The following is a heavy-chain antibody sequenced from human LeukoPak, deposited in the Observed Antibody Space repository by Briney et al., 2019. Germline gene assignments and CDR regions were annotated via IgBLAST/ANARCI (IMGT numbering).Heavy chain of an antibody. CDR2: ISWNSGSI. Sequence: GGSLRLSCAASGFTFDDYAMHWVRQAPGKGLEWVSGISWNSGSIGYADSVEGRFTISGDNAKNSLYLQMNSLRAEDTAVYYCASGYYDSSGPWGQGTLVTVSS. D-gene: IGHD3-22*01. CDR1: GFTFDDYA. V-gene: IGHV3-9*01. J-gene: IGHJ5*02. CDR3: ASGYYDSSGP.